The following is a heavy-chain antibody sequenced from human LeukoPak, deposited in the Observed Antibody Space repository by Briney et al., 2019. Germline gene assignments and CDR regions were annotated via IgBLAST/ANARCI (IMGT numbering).Heavy chain of an antibody. CDR1: GXSISSNY. CDR3: ATCRDEFGDYGFTS. D-gene: IGHD4-17*01. V-gene: IGHV4-59*01. CDR2: IYDSGST. Sequence: SETLSLTCTVSGXSISSNYWSWIRQPPGKGLEWLGYIYDSGSTKYNPSLRSRVTISVDTSKNLFSLKLPSVTAADTAVYYCATCRDEFGDYGFTSWGQGILVTVSS. J-gene: IGHJ5*02.